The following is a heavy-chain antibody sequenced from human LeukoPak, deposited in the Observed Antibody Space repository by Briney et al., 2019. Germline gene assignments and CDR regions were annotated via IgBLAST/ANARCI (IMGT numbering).Heavy chain of an antibody. CDR2: ISSTSGTI. V-gene: IGHV3-48*04. D-gene: IGHD2-2*01. CDR1: GFTFSSYS. Sequence: PGGSLRLSCAASGFTFSSYSMNWVRQAPGKGLEWVSYISSTSGTIYYADPMKGRFTISRDNAKNSLFLQMNGLRAEDTAVYYCARELVVPAAISSYDAFDIWGQGTMVTVSS. CDR3: ARELVVPAAISSYDAFDI. J-gene: IGHJ3*02.